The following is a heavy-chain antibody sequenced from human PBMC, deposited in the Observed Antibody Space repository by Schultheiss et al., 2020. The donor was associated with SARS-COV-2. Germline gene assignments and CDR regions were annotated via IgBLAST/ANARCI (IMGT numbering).Heavy chain of an antibody. CDR2: IFSSGNS. D-gene: IGHD1-26*01. J-gene: IGHJ4*02. Sequence: SETLSLTCTVSGGSINSGGYYWSWIRQHPGKGLEWIGYIFSSGNSKYNPSLKSRVTISADTSKNQLSLTLNSVSAADTAVYYCARLQVWDKGPTANFDSWGRGSLVTVSS. CDR1: GGSINSGGYY. CDR3: ARLQVWDKGPTANFDS. V-gene: IGHV4-61*08.